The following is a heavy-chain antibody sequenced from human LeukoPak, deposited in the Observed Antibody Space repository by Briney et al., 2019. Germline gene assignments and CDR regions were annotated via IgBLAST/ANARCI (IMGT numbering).Heavy chain of an antibody. CDR3: ARDQREGIAARPGLNAFDI. D-gene: IGHD6-6*01. V-gene: IGHV1-46*01. Sequence: ASVKVSCKASGYTFTSYGISWVRQAPGQGLEWMGIINPSGGSTSYAQKFQGRVTMTRDTSTSTVYMELSSLRSEDTAVYYCARDQREGIAARPGLNAFDIWGQGTMVTVSS. CDR2: INPSGGST. CDR1: GYTFTSYG. J-gene: IGHJ3*02.